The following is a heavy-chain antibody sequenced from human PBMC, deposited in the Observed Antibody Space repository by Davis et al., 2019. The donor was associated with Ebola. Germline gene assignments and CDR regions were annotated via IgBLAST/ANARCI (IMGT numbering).Heavy chain of an antibody. D-gene: IGHD7-27*01. V-gene: IGHV3-7*01. Sequence: PGGSLSLSCETSGFTFSAYWMSWVRQTPGKGLEWVANIKPDGSEKFYVDSVKGRFITSRDNAKNSLYLQMNSLRPEDTHMYYFAKVPTRDLSPGYWGQGTLVTVSS. CDR1: GFTFSAYW. CDR2: IKPDGSEK. J-gene: IGHJ4*02. CDR3: AKVPTRDLSPGY.